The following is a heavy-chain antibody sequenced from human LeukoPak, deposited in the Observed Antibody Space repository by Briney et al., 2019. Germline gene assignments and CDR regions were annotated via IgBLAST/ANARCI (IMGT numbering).Heavy chain of an antibody. V-gene: IGHV4-39*01. Sequence: SETLSLTCTVSGGSISSSSYYWGWIRQPPGKGLEWIGSIYYSGSTYYNPSLKSRVTISVDTSKNQFSLKLSSVTAADTAVYYCARRAHYDFRSGYQDNWFDPWGQGTLVTVSS. CDR3: ARRAHYDFRSGYQDNWFDP. CDR2: IYYSGST. CDR1: GGSISSSSYY. D-gene: IGHD3-3*01. J-gene: IGHJ5*02.